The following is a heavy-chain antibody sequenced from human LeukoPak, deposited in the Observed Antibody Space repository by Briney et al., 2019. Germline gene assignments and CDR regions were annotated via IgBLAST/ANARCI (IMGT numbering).Heavy chain of an antibody. Sequence: ASVKVSCKASGYTFTGYYMHWVRQAPGQGLEWMGRINPNSSGTNYAQKFQGRVTMTRDTSISTAYMELSRLRSDDTAVYYCARVGYYDSSAQPWGQGTLVTVSS. D-gene: IGHD3-22*01. CDR3: ARVGYYDSSAQP. CDR2: INPNSSGT. CDR1: GYTFTGYY. J-gene: IGHJ4*02. V-gene: IGHV1-2*06.